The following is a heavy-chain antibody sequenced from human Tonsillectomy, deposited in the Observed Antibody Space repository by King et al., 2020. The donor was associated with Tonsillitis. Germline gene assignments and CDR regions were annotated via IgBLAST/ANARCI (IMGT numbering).Heavy chain of an antibody. CDR1: GGSFSGYY. J-gene: IGHJ4*02. CDR3: ARGRDDFWSGPPDY. V-gene: IGHV4-34*01. D-gene: IGHD3-3*01. CDR2: INHSRST. Sequence: VQLQQWGARLLKPSEPLSLTCAVHGGSFSGYYWSWIRQPPGKRLEWIGEINHSRSTNYNPSLRSRLTISVDTSKNQFSLKLNSVTAADTALYYCARGRDDFWSGPPDYWGQVTLVTVSS.